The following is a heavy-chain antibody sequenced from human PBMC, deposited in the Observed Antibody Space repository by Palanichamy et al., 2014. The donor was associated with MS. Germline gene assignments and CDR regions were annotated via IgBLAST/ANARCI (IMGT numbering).Heavy chain of an antibody. J-gene: IGHJ4*02. Sequence: EVQLLESGGALVXPGGSLRLSCAASGLTISNYAMDWVRQAPGKGLEWVSSISARGETTYYADSVKGRFTIFRDTSKNTLYLQMNSLRAEDTAVYFCGGGLFITLVEYWGQGTLVTVSS. CDR3: GGGLFITLVEY. CDR2: ISARGETT. D-gene: IGHD3-10*01. V-gene: IGHV3-23*01. CDR1: GLTISNYA.